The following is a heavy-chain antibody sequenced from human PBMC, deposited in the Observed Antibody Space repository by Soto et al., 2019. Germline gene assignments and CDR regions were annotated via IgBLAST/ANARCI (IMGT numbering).Heavy chain of an antibody. D-gene: IGHD2-15*01. J-gene: IGHJ4*02. Sequence: EVRLVESGGDLVQPGGSLRLSCTASGFTFSASNINWVRQAPGKGPEWVAYITITSEIMSYADSVEGRFTVSRDNAKHSMYLQLSSLRAEDTAVYYCVRDWWSTVSYYWGQGTLVTVSS. CDR2: ITITSEIM. V-gene: IGHV3-48*01. CDR3: VRDWWSTVSYY. CDR1: GFTFSASN.